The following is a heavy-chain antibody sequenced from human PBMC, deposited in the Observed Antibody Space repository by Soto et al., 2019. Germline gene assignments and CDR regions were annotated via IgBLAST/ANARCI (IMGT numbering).Heavy chain of an antibody. CDR2: INHSGST. V-gene: IGHV4-34*01. CDR3: SGPGQYYFDY. CDR1: GWSFSGYR. Sequence: SETLSLTCAFYGWSFSGYRWSWIRQSPGKGLEWIGEINHSGSTNYNPSLKSRVTISADTSKTRFSLKLNSVTAADTAVYYCSGPGQYYFDYWGQGTLVTVSS. J-gene: IGHJ4*02.